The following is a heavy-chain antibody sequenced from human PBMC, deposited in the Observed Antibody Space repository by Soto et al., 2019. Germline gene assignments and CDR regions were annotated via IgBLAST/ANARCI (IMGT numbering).Heavy chain of an antibody. J-gene: IGHJ4*02. V-gene: IGHV3-7*01. CDR3: ARLYGRVYTFDY. CDR1: GFIFSSHW. D-gene: IGHD2-8*01. CDR2: IKPDGSDK. Sequence: PGGSLRLSCGTSGFIFSSHWMTWVRQAPGKGLEWVADIKPDGSDKHYVDSVKGRFTISRDNAEHSLYLQMSSLRAEDTAVYYCARLYGRVYTFDYWGQGNLVTVSS.